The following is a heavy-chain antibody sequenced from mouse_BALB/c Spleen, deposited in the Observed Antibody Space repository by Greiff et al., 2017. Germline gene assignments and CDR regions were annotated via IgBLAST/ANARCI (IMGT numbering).Heavy chain of an antibody. CDR3: ARHLGNYAWFAY. CDR1: GFTFSSYG. V-gene: IGHV5-6*01. Sequence: EVQLQESGGDLVKPGGSLKLSCAASGFTFSSYGMSWVRQTPDKRLEWVATISSGGSYTYYPDSVKGRFTISRDNAKNTLYLQMSSLKSEDTAMYYCARHLGNYAWFAYWGQGTLVTVSA. CDR2: ISSGGSYT. J-gene: IGHJ3*01. D-gene: IGHD2-1*01.